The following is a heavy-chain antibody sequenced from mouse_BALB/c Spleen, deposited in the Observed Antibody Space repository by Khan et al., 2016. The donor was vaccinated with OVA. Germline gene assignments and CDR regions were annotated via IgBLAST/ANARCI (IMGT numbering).Heavy chain of an antibody. CDR2: ISSDSITL. CDR3: ASGNWAWFAY. Sequence: QLVESGGDLVQPGGSRKLSCAASGFTFSSFGMHWVRQAPEKGLEWVAYISSDSITLYYADTVKGRFTISRNNPRNTLFLQMTSLRSEDTAIYYCASGNWAWFAYWGQGTLVTVSA. J-gene: IGHJ3*01. D-gene: IGHD4-1*01. V-gene: IGHV5-17*02. CDR1: GFTFSSFG.